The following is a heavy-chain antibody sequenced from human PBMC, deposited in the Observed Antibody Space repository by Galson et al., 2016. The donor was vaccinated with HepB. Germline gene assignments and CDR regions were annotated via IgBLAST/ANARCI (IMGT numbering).Heavy chain of an antibody. CDR2: IKPPFGTS. CDR3: ARRRSGESPGFYFGYFRH. J-gene: IGHJ4*02. V-gene: IGHV1-69*13. CDR1: GATFSIFA. D-gene: IGHD3-22*01. Sequence: SVKVSRKASGATFSIFAISWVRQAPGQGLEWMGGIKPPFGTSNYAHKFYCRVTTTADESTSPTYMEMSSLTSDATAVYYCARRRSGESPGFYFGYFRHWGPGTLVTVSS.